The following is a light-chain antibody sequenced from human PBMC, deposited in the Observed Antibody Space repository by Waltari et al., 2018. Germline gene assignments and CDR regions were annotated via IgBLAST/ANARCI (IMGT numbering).Light chain of an antibody. V-gene: IGLV2-8*01. CDR3: SSYAGSNNLV. J-gene: IGLJ2*01. Sequence: QTALTHPPSPSGPPGQSAPISCTETTSNVGDYVSWYQQHPGKAPKLMISEVTKRPSGVPDRFSGSKSGNTASLTVSGLQAEDEADYYCSSYAGSNNLVFGGGTKLTVL. CDR2: EVT. CDR1: TSNVGDY.